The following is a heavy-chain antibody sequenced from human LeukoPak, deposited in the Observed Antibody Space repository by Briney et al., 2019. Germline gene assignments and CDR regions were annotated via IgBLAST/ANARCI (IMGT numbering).Heavy chain of an antibody. CDR2: INHSGST. D-gene: IGHD3-3*01. V-gene: IGHV4-34*01. CDR1: GFTFSSYA. J-gene: IGHJ4*02. CDR3: ARLGRVPH. Sequence: PGGSLTLSCAASGFTFSSYAMSWIRQPPGKGLEWTGEINHSGSTNYNPSLKSRVTISVDTSKNQFSLKLSSVTAADTAVYYCARLGRVPHWGQGTLVTVSS.